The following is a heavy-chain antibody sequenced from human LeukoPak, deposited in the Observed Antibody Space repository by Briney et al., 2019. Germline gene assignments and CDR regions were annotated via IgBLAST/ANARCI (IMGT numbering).Heavy chain of an antibody. CDR1: GGSISSSSYY. D-gene: IGHD2-15*01. J-gene: IGHJ4*02. Sequence: SETLSLTCTVSGGSISSSSYYWGWIRQPPGKGLEWIGSMYYSGSTYYNPSLKSRITISVDTSKNQFSLKLSSVTAADTAVYYCAGQCSGGTCGFDYLGQGTLVTVSS. V-gene: IGHV4-39*01. CDR3: AGQCSGGTCGFDY. CDR2: MYYSGST.